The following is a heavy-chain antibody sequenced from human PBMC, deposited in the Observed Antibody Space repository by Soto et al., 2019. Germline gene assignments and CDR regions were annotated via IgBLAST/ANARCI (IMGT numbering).Heavy chain of an antibody. D-gene: IGHD6-19*01. CDR1: GFTFSNYP. J-gene: IGHJ4*02. Sequence: GGSLRLSCAASGFTFSNYPMIWVRQAPGKGLEWVSGMSGSGASTYYADSVKGRFTISRDNSKNTLYLQMNSLRGEDTAIYYCAKVGSGWYYFDYWGQGTLVTVLL. V-gene: IGHV3-23*01. CDR2: MSGSGAST. CDR3: AKVGSGWYYFDY.